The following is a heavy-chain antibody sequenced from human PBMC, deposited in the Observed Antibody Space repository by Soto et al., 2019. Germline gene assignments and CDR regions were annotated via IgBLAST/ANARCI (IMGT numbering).Heavy chain of an antibody. CDR3: ARVGFTMVRGHSDY. Sequence: GSSVKVSCKASGYTFTSYGISWVRQAPGQGLEWMGWISAYNGNTNXAQXLQXXXXMXTDTSTXXAYMELRTLRYDDTAVYYCARVGFTMVRGHSDYWGQGTMVTVSA. CDR2: ISAYNGNT. J-gene: IGHJ4*02. V-gene: IGHV1-18*01. D-gene: IGHD3-10*01. CDR1: GYTFTSYG.